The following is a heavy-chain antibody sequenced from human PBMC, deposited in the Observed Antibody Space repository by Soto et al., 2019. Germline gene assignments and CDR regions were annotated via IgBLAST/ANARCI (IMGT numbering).Heavy chain of an antibody. CDR2: ISLYSDGT. Sequence: ASVKVSCKAYDFSFTSHGISWVRQAPGQGLEWLGWISLYSDGTNYAQKFQGRVSMTTDTSTTTAYMELRSLRSDDTAVYYCARVVPGAEAWFGPWGQGTLVTVSS. CDR1: DFSFTSHG. D-gene: IGHD2-2*01. V-gene: IGHV1-18*04. J-gene: IGHJ5*02. CDR3: ARVVPGAEAWFGP.